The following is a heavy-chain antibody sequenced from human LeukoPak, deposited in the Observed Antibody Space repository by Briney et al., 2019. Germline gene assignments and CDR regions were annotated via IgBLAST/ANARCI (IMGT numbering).Heavy chain of an antibody. Sequence: KAPGTLSLTCAVYGGSSCGYYWSWIRQPPGKGREGVWEINHGGSVNYNPSLKRRATISLDTSKNQCSLKLSSVTAADTAVYYCARPRSSGWKNDAFDIWGERTMVTVFS. CDR3: ARPRSSGWKNDAFDI. J-gene: IGHJ3*02. D-gene: IGHD6-19*01. CDR1: GGSSCGYY. V-gene: IGHV4-34*01. CDR2: INHGGSV.